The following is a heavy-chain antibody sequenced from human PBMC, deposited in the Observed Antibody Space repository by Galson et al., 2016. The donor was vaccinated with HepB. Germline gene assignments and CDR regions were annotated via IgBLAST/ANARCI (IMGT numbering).Heavy chain of an antibody. CDR3: AKVGGGVIVPLYDY. V-gene: IGHV3-30*18. Sequence: SLRLSCAASGFTFSSYGMHWVRQAPGKGLEWVAVISFDGSNKYYADSVKGRFTISRDNSKNTRYLQMHSLRAEDPAVYYCAKVGGGVIVPLYDYWGQGTLVTVSS. CDR1: GFTFSSYG. J-gene: IGHJ4*02. D-gene: IGHD3-16*02. CDR2: ISFDGSNK.